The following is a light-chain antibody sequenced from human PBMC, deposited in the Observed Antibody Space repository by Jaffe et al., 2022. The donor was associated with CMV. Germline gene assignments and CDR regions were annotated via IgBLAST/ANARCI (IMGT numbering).Light chain of an antibody. V-gene: IGLV2-14*03. Sequence: QSALTQPAYVSGSPGQSITIFCTGTSSDVGGYNYVSWYQQHPGKAPKLMIYDVANRPSGVSSRFSGSKSGNTASLTISGLQAEDEAEYYCSSYTSRTTLNVVFGGGTKLTVL. J-gene: IGLJ2*01. CDR1: SSDVGGYNY. CDR2: DVA. CDR3: SSYTSRTTLNVV.